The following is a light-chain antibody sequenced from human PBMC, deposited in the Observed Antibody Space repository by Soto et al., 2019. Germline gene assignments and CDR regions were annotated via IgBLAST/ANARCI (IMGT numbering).Light chain of an antibody. CDR3: QQCGSSPPIT. J-gene: IGKJ5*01. CDR2: GAS. V-gene: IGKV3-20*01. Sequence: EIVLTQSPGTLSLSPGERATLSCRASQSVSNNYLAWYQQKPGQAPRLLIYGASTRATGIPARFSGSGSGTEFTLTISSLEFEDFAVYYCQQCGSSPPITFGQGTRLEIK. CDR1: QSVSNNY.